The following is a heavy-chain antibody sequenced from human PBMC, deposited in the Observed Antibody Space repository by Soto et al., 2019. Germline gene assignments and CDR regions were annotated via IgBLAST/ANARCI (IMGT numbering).Heavy chain of an antibody. CDR1: GDTLSTHG. CDR2: TIPIIGTT. CDR3: AAGDSSDTGDH. Sequence: QVQLVQSGAEVKKPGSSVKVSCKASGDTLSTHGISWVRQAPGQGLEWMRGTIPIIGTTDYAEKFQGRVTITADESTTTSYMELSSLRPDDTAVYYCAAGDSSDTGDHWGQGPLVTVSS. V-gene: IGHV1-69*01. J-gene: IGHJ4*02. D-gene: IGHD5-18*01.